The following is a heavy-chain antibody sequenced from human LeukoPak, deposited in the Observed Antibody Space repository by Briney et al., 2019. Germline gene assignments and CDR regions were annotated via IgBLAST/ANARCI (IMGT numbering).Heavy chain of an antibody. V-gene: IGHV4-38-2*02. J-gene: IGHJ4*02. Sequence: SETLSLTCTVSGGSISSYYWGWIRQPPGKGLEWIGSIYHSGSTYYNPSLKSRVTISVDTSKNQFSLKLSSVTAADTAVYYCARVGNGYNLEPTYFDYWGQGTLVTVSS. CDR3: ARVGNGYNLEPTYFDY. D-gene: IGHD5-24*01. CDR2: IYHSGST. CDR1: GGSISSYY.